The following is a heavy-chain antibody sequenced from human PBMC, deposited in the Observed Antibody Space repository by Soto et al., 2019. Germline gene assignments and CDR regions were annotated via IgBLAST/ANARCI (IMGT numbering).Heavy chain of an antibody. V-gene: IGHV3-11*06. CDR1: GFNFGDYY. D-gene: IGHD1-26*01. J-gene: IGHJ2*01. CDR2: VSSTGGYT. CDR3: ARLRVGVNWYFDL. Sequence: QMQLVESGGDLVKPGGSLRLSCAASGFNFGDYYMSWVRQAPGKVLEWVSFVSSTGGYTKYSDSGGGRFTVSRDNGKNSVHLQLNSLRVDDTAVYYCARLRVGVNWYFDLWGRGTLVTVSS.